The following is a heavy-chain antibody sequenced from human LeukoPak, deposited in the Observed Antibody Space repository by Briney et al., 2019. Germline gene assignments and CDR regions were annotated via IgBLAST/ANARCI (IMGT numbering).Heavy chain of an antibody. V-gene: IGHV3-66*01. D-gene: IGHD3-10*01. J-gene: IGHJ4*02. CDR2: FYSGGST. CDR3: ASELYGSQKDDCF. Sequence: GGSLRLSCAASGFTVSSKYMTCVRQAPGKGLDWVSVFYSGGSTYYADSVKGRFTIFRDSSKNTVYLQMNSLRPEDTAVYYCASELYGSQKDDCFWGQGTLVTVSS. CDR1: GFTVSSKY.